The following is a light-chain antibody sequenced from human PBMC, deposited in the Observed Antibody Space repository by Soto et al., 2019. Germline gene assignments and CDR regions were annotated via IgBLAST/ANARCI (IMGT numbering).Light chain of an antibody. V-gene: IGKV3-15*01. J-gene: IGKJ3*01. CDR3: QHYKDCPPVT. CDR2: GAS. Sequence: EIVLTQSPATLSVSPGERVTLSCRASESVSSSLAWYQHKPGQPPRLLIYGASNRATDIPAWFSGSGSWTQFTLTISRLPAEDFAVYYCQHYKDCPPVTFGPGTKVEIK. CDR1: ESVSSS.